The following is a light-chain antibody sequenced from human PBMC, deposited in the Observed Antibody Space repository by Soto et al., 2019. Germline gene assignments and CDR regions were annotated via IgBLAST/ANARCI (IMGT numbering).Light chain of an antibody. V-gene: IGLV8-61*01. Sequence: QAVVTQESSFSVSPGGPVTLTCGLSSASVSTSYYPSWYQQTPGQAPRTLIYNTNTRSSGVPDRFSGSILGDKAALTITGAQADDESDYYCVLYMGSGISVFGGGTKLTVL. CDR3: VLYMGSGISV. CDR2: NTN. J-gene: IGLJ3*02. CDR1: SASVSTSYY.